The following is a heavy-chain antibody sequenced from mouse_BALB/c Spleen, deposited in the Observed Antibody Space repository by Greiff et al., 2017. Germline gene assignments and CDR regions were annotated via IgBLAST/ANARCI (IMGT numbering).Heavy chain of an antibody. CDR1: GFSLTSYG. CDR3: ARGLPPYAMDY. V-gene: IGHV2-2*02. D-gene: IGHD2-1*01. J-gene: IGHJ4*01. Sequence: VQLQESGPGLVQPSQSLSLTCTASGFSLTSYGVHWVRQSPGKGLEWLGVIWSGGSTDYNAAFIARLSISKDNSKSQVFFKMNSLQANDTAIYYCARGLPPYAMDYWGQGTSVTVSS. CDR2: IWSGGST.